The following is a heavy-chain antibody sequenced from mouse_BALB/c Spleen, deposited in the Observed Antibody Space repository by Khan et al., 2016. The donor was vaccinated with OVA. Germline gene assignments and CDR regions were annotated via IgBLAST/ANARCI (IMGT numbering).Heavy chain of an antibody. CDR3: DRAARIKY. Sequence: EVQLQESGPGLVKPSQSLSLTGTVTGYSITSGYGWNWIRQFPGNKLEWMGYISYSGSTNYNPSLKSRISFSRDTSKNQFFLQLNAVTTEETASYYCDRAARIKYWGQGTTLTVSS. CDR1: GYSITSGYG. CDR2: ISYSGST. D-gene: IGHD2-4*01. J-gene: IGHJ2*01. V-gene: IGHV3-2*02.